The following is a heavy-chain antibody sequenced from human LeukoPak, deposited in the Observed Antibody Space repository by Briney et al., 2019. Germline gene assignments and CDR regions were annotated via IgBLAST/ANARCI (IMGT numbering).Heavy chain of an antibody. V-gene: IGHV1-46*01. CDR2: INPSGGST. CDR1: GYTFTSYY. J-gene: IGHJ4*02. D-gene: IGHD3-22*01. CDR3: ARDGCDSSGYYSPPFDY. Sequence: ASVTVSCKASGYTFTSYYMHWVRQAPGQGLEWMGIINPSGGSTSYAQKFQGRVTMTRDTSTSTVYMELSSLRSEDTAVYYCARDGCDSSGYYSPPFDYWGQGTLVTVSS.